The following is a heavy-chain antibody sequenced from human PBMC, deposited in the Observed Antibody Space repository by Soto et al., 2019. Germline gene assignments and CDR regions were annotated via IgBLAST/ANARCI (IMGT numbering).Heavy chain of an antibody. V-gene: IGHV4-61*08. CDR2: IYYSGST. CDR3: ASRYSSSWFYFDY. CDR1: GGSISSGGYY. J-gene: IGHJ4*02. D-gene: IGHD6-13*01. Sequence: SETLSLTCTVSGGSISSGGYYWSWIRQHPGKGLEWIGYIYYSGSTNYNPSLKSRVTISVDTSKNQFSLKLSSVTAADTAVYYCASRYSSSWFYFDYWGQGTLVTVSS.